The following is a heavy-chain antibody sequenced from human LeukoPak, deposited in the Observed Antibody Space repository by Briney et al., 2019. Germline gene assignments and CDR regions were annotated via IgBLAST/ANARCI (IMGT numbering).Heavy chain of an antibody. CDR2: ISGSGGST. J-gene: IGHJ4*02. Sequence: GGSLRLSCAAPGFTVSSNYMSWVRQAPGKGLEWVSAISGSGGSTYYADSVKGRFTISRDNSKNTLYLQMNSLRAEDTAVYYCAKDPSIVGATLDYWGQGTLVTVSS. CDR3: AKDPSIVGATLDY. V-gene: IGHV3-23*01. CDR1: GFTVSSNY. D-gene: IGHD1-26*01.